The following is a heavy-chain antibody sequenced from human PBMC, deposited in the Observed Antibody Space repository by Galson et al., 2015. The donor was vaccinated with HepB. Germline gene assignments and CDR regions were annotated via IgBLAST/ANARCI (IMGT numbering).Heavy chain of an antibody. CDR3: ARPAPCSTSCYNHYYYYMDV. D-gene: IGHD2-2*02. V-gene: IGHV4-39*01. J-gene: IGHJ6*03. CDR1: GGSISSSGSY. CDR2: IYYSGST. Sequence: ETLSLTCIVSGGSISSSGSYWGWIRQPPGKGLEWIGNIYYSGSTYYNPSLKSRVTISIDTSKNQFSLKLSSVTAADTAVYYCARPAPCSTSCYNHYYYYMDVWGEGTTVIVSS.